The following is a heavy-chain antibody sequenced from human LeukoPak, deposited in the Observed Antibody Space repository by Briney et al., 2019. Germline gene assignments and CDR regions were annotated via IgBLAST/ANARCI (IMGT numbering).Heavy chain of an antibody. D-gene: IGHD2-2*01. CDR3: AKDHDALVPAAQFDY. CDR1: GFTFSSYG. CDR2: IWYGGSNK. J-gene: IGHJ4*02. Sequence: GGSLRLSCAASGFTFSSYGMHWVRQAPGKGLEWVAVIWYGGSNKYYADSVKGRFTISRDNSNNTLSLQMTSLRAGDTAVYYCAKDHDALVPAAQFDYWGQGTLVTVSS. V-gene: IGHV3-33*06.